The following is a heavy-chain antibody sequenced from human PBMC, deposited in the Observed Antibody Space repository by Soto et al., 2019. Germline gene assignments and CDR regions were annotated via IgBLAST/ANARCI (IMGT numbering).Heavy chain of an antibody. CDR2: VIPMSGVT. CDR1: GGTFINQP. CDR3: ASVFDVYYYYSPDV. D-gene: IGHD3-16*01. V-gene: IGHV1-69*19. J-gene: IGHJ6*02. Sequence: QEQLVQSGAEVKKPGSSVQVSCKASGGTFINQPITWVRKAPGQGLEWMGGVIPMSGVTHYSQKFQGRVTITADESTSTAYMELSSLSSEDTAVYYCASVFDVYYYYSPDVWGQGTTVTVS.